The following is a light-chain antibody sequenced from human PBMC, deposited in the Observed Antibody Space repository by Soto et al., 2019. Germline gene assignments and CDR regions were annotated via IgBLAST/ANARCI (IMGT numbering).Light chain of an antibody. V-gene: IGLV2-8*01. CDR3: SSYAGGNNLV. CDR1: SSDVGGYNF. CDR2: EVS. Sequence: QSALTQPPSASGSPGQSVTISCTGTSSDVGGYNFVSWYQQHPGKAPKLMIYEVSKRPSGVPDRFSGSKSGNTASLTVSGLQAVDEADYYCSSYAGGNNLVFGGGTKLTVL. J-gene: IGLJ2*01.